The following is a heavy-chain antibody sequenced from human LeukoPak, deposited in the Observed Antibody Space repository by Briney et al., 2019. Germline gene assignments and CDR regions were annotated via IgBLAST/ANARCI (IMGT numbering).Heavy chain of an antibody. J-gene: IGHJ4*02. V-gene: IGHV4-61*02. CDR2: IYTSGST. CDR3: ARGYSYGYYFDS. D-gene: IGHD5-18*01. Sequence: SQTLSLTCTVSGGSISSGSYYWRWIRQPAGKGLEWIGRIYTSGSTNYNPSLKSRVTISVDTSKNQFSLKLSSVTAADTAVYYCARGYSYGYYFDSWGQGTLVTVSS. CDR1: GGSISSGSYY.